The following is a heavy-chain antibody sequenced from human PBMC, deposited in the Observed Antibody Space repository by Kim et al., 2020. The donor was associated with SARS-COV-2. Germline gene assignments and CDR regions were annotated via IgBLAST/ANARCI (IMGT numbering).Heavy chain of an antibody. D-gene: IGHD5-12*01. CDR2: IKQDGSEK. J-gene: IGHJ4*02. V-gene: IGHV3-7*01. CDR3: ARGEYSGYEYYFDY. CDR1: GFTFSSYW. Sequence: GSLRLSCAASGFTFSSYWMSWVRQAPGKGLEWVANIKQDGSEKYYVDSVKGRFTISRDNAKNSLYLQMNSLRAEDTAVYYCARGEYSGYEYYFDYWGQGTLVTVSS.